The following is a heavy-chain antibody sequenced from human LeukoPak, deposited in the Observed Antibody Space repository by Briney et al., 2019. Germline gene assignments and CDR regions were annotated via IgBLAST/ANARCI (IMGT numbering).Heavy chain of an antibody. CDR3: ARIPIVVITSGGY. D-gene: IGHD3-22*01. CDR2: ISYDGSNK. V-gene: IGHV3-30*03. Sequence: GGSLRLSCAASGFTFSSYGMHWVRQAPGKGLEWVAVISYDGSNKYYADSVKGRFTISRDNSKNTLYLQMNSLRAEDTAVYYCARIPIVVITSGGYWGQGTLVTVSS. CDR1: GFTFSSYG. J-gene: IGHJ4*02.